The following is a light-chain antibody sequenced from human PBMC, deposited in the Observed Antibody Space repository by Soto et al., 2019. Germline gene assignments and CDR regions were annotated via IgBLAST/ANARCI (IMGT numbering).Light chain of an antibody. Sequence: DIQMTQSPSSLSASVGDRVTITCRASQSISNYLNWYQQKPGKAPEVLIYDASSLRSGVPSRFSGSGSGTHFTLTISSLQPEDFATYYCQESYSTSTWTFGQGTKVEIK. CDR3: QESYSTSTWT. CDR2: DAS. CDR1: QSISNY. V-gene: IGKV1-39*01. J-gene: IGKJ1*01.